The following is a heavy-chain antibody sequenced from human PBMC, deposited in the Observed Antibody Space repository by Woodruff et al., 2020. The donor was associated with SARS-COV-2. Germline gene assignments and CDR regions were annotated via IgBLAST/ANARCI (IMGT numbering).Heavy chain of an antibody. J-gene: IGHJ4*02. V-gene: IGHV4-38-2*02. CDR3: ARVGVDTAMGSDY. CDR2: FLYRGST. D-gene: IGHD5-18*01. Sequence: SFLYRGSTYYNPSLKSRVTISVDTSKNQFSLKLSSVTAADTAVYYCARVGVDTAMGSDYWGQGTLVTVS.